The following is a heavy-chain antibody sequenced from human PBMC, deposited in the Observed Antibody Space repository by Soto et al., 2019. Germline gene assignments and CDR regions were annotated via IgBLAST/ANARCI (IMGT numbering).Heavy chain of an antibody. CDR2: IWYDGSNK. CDR3: ARVGRGYSYGYYYYYGMDV. Sequence: LRLSCAASGFTFSSYGMHWVRQAPGKGLEWVAVIWYDGSNKYYADSVKGRFTISRDNSKNTLYLQMNSLRAEDTAVYYCARVGRGYSYGYYYYYGMDVWGQGTTVTVSS. J-gene: IGHJ6*02. D-gene: IGHD5-18*01. V-gene: IGHV3-33*01. CDR1: GFTFSSYG.